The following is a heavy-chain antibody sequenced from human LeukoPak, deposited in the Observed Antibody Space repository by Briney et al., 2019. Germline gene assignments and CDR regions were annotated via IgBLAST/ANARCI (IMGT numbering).Heavy chain of an antibody. V-gene: IGHV1-69*05. CDR1: GGTFSSYA. D-gene: IGHD3-22*01. CDR3: ARHYYYDSSGYYFDY. J-gene: IGHJ4*02. Sequence: SVKVSCKASGGTFSSYAISWVRQAPGQGLEWMGGIIPIFGTANYAQKFQGRLTITTDESTSTAYMELSRLRSEDTAVYYCARHYYYDSSGYYFDYWGQGTLVTVSS. CDR2: IIPIFGTA.